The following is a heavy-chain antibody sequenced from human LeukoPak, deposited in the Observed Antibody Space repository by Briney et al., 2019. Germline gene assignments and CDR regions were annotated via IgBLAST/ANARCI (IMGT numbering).Heavy chain of an antibody. CDR1: GVSISGSNNY. CDR3: ARSLAALYNWFDP. Sequence: PSETLSLSCTVSGVSISGSNNYWGWIRQPPGKGLEWIGSIYYSGTTYYNPSLKSRVTISVDTSKNQFSLKMSSVTAADTAVYYCARSLAALYNWFDPWGQGTLVTVSS. J-gene: IGHJ5*02. CDR2: IYYSGTT. D-gene: IGHD2-15*01. V-gene: IGHV4-39*01.